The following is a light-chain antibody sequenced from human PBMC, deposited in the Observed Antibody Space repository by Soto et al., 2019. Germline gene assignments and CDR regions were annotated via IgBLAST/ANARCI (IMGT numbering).Light chain of an antibody. CDR3: MQALQTPT. CDR1: QSLLHSNGIKY. CDR2: LGS. V-gene: IGKV2-28*01. Sequence: EIVMTQSPLSLPVTPGEPASISCRSSQSLLHSNGIKYLDWYVQKPGQSPQLLIYLGSNRASGVPDRFSGSGSGTDVTLKISRVEAEDVGVYYCMQALQTPTVGGGTRVEIK. J-gene: IGKJ4*01.